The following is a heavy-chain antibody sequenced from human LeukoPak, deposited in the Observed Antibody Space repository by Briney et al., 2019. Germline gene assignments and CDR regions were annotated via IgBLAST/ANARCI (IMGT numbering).Heavy chain of an antibody. V-gene: IGHV4-38-2*01. CDR2: IYHSGST. J-gene: IGHJ4*02. Sequence: PSETLSLTCAVSGYSISSGYCWGWIRQPPGKGLEWIGSIYHSGSTYYNPSLKSRVTISVDTSKNQFSLKLSSVTAADTAVYYCARRHRGYSGYEYFDYWGQGTLVTVSS. CDR1: GYSISSGYC. CDR3: ARRHRGYSGYEYFDY. D-gene: IGHD5-12*01.